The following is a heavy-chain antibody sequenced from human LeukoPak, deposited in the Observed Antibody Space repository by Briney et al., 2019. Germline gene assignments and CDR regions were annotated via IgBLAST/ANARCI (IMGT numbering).Heavy chain of an antibody. V-gene: IGHV1-2*02. J-gene: IGHJ4*02. CDR1: GYTFTGYY. CDR2: INPNSGGT. D-gene: IGHD5-24*01. Sequence: ASVKVSCKASGYTFTGYYMHWVRQAPGQGLEWMGWINPNSGGTNYAQKFQGRVTMTRDTSISTAYMELSRLRSDDTAVYYCARGGGTTQRWLQFGPDYWGQGTLVTVSS. CDR3: ARGGGTTQRWLQFGPDY.